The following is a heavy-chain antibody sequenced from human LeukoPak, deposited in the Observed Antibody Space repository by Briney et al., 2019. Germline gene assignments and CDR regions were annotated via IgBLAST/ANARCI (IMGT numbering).Heavy chain of an antibody. CDR3: ARRGYGDAFDI. Sequence: ASVKVSCKASGYTFTNYAMNWVRQAPGQGLEWMGWINTNTGSPTYAPGSTGRFVFSLDTSVSTAYLQISSLKAEDTAVYYCARRGYGDAFDIWGQGTMVTVSS. CDR2: INTNTGSP. V-gene: IGHV7-4-1*02. J-gene: IGHJ3*02. CDR1: GYTFTNYA. D-gene: IGHD1-1*01.